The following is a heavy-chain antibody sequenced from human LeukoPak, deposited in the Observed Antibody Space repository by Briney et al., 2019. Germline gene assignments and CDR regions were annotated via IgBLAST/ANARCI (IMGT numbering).Heavy chain of an antibody. D-gene: IGHD3-10*01. CDR1: GFTFSDYY. CDR2: ISSSGGTI. Sequence: KTGGSLRLSCAASGFTFSDYYMSWIRQAPGKGLEWVSYISSSGGTIYFADSVKDRLTISRDNAKNSLYLQMNSLRAEDTAVYYCARIRVNYGPDYFDYWGQGTLVTVSS. CDR3: ARIRVNYGPDYFDY. V-gene: IGHV3-11*04. J-gene: IGHJ4*02.